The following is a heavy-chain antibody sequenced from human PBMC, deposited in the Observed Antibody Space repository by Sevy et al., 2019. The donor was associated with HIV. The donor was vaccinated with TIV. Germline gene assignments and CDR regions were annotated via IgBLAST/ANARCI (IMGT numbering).Heavy chain of an antibody. V-gene: IGHV3-30*04. Sequence: GGSLRLSCAASGFTFSSYALHWVRQAPGKGLEWVAVISYDGSNKYYADSVKGRFTISRDNSKNTLYLQMNSLRAEDTAVYYCARDRCSSTSCYCYYGMDVWGQGTTVTVSS. CDR3: ARDRCSSTSCYCYYGMDV. J-gene: IGHJ6*02. D-gene: IGHD2-2*01. CDR1: GFTFSSYA. CDR2: ISYDGSNK.